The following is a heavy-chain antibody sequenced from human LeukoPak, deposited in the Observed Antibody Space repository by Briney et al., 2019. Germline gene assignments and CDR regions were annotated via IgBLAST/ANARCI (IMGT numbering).Heavy chain of an antibody. J-gene: IGHJ4*02. CDR1: GYTFTSYC. CDR3: ARDSTTVTTFDY. D-gene: IGHD4-17*01. V-gene: IGHV1-18*01. CDR2: ISANNGNT. Sequence: ASVKVSCKASGYTFTSYCISWVRQAPGQGLEWMGWISANNGNTNYAQKLQGRVTMTTDTSTSTAYMELRSLRSDDTAVYYCARDSTTVTTFDYWGQGTLVTVSS.